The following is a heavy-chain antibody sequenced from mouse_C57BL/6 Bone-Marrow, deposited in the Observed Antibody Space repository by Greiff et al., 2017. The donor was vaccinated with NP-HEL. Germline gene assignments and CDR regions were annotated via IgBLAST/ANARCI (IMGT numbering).Heavy chain of an antibody. J-gene: IGHJ2*01. CDR1: GYTFTSYW. D-gene: IGHD1-1*01. CDR3: ARVSCYYGSSLDY. CDR2: IYPGSGST. Sequence: QVQLQQPGAELVKPGASVKMSCKASGYTFTSYWITWVKQRPGQGLEWIGDIYPGSGSTNYNEKFKSKATLTVDTSSSTAYMQLSSLTSEDSAVYYCARVSCYYGSSLDYWGQGTTLTVSS. V-gene: IGHV1-55*01.